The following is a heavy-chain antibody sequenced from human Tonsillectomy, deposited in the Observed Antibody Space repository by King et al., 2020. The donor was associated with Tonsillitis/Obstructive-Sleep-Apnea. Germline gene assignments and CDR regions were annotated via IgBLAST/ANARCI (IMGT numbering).Heavy chain of an antibody. CDR1: GDSFSGYY. V-gene: IGHV4-34*01. D-gene: IGHD2-2*03. Sequence: VQLQQWGAGLLKPSETLSLTCAVYGDSFSGYYWSWIRQPPGKGLEWIGEINHSGSTNYNPSLKSRVTISVDTSKNQFSLKLSSVTAADKAVYYCAGYCGSTSCYLPYYYMDVWGKGTTVTVSS. CDR2: INHSGST. CDR3: AGYCGSTSCYLPYYYMDV. J-gene: IGHJ6*03.